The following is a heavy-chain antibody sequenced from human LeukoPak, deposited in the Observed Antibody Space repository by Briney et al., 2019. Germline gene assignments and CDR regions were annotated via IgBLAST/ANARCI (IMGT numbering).Heavy chain of an antibody. CDR2: IDPNSGST. D-gene: IGHD5-12*01. Sequence: GASVKVSCKASGYTFTSYDINWLRQATGQGLEWMGWIDPNSGSTGYAHKFQGRVTMTRNNSISTAYMKLSSLRSEDTAVYYCGWHAGYSGYDSPLNPDAFDIWGQGTMVTVSS. V-gene: IGHV1-8*01. J-gene: IGHJ3*02. CDR3: GWHAGYSGYDSPLNPDAFDI. CDR1: GYTFTSYD.